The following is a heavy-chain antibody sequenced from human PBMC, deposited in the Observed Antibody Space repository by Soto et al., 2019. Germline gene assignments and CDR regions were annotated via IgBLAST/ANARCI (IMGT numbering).Heavy chain of an antibody. CDR1: GFTFSTYW. D-gene: IGHD2-8*02. Sequence: GGSLRLSCAASGFTFSTYWMHWIRQVPGKGLEWVSRINSDASHTYYADSVKGRFTISRDNAKNTLHLEMNSLRAEDTAVYYCARGVGPSTGSRYDRILAQHYYYYYYRMDVWAQGTTVTGSS. CDR3: ARGVGPSTGSRYDRILAQHYYYYYYRMDV. V-gene: IGHV3-74*01. CDR2: INSDASHT. J-gene: IGHJ6*02.